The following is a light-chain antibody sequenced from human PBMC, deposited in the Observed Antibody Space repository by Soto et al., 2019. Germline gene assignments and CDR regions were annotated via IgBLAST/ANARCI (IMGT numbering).Light chain of an antibody. J-gene: IGLJ1*01. CDR3: QSYDSSLRAYYV. CDR1: SSNIGAGYD. CDR2: GVT. Sequence: QSVLTQPPSVSGAPGQRVTISCTGSSSNIGAGYDVHWYQQLPGTAPKLLIYGVTNRPSGIPDRFSGSKSGTSASLAITGLQAEDEADYYCQSYDSSLRAYYVFGTGTKVTVL. V-gene: IGLV1-40*01.